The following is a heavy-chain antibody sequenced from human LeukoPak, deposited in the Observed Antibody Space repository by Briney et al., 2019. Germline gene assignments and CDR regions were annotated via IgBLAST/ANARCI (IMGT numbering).Heavy chain of an antibody. CDR3: ASLDYYGYSDFDY. Sequence: GGSLRLSCAASGFTFSSYSMNWVRQAPGKGLEWVSSISSSSSYIYYADSVKGRFTISRDNAKNSLYLQMNSLRAEDTAVYYCASLDYYGYSDFDYWGQGTLVTVSS. V-gene: IGHV3-21*01. J-gene: IGHJ4*02. CDR1: GFTFSSYS. CDR2: ISSSSSYI. D-gene: IGHD3-10*01.